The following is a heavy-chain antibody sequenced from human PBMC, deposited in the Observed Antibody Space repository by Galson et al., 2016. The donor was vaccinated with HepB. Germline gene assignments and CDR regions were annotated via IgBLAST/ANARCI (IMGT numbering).Heavy chain of an antibody. CDR2: ISGSGDVT. D-gene: IGHD1-26*01. CDR1: GFTFTNYA. CDR3: AKVGDSGGGHYYGMDV. Sequence: SLRLSCAASGFTFTNYAMTWVRQAPGKGLEWVSLISGSGDVTYYADSVKGRFTISRDNSKDTLYLQMNSLRAEDTAVYYCAKVGDSGGGHYYGMDVWGQGTTVTVSS. J-gene: IGHJ6*02. V-gene: IGHV3-23*01.